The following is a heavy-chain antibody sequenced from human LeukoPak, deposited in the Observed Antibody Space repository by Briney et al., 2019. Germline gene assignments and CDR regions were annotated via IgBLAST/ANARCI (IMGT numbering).Heavy chain of an antibody. Sequence: GGSLRLSCAASGFTFSSYWMSWVRQAPGKGLEWVASIKQDGSEKYYVDSVKGRFTISRDNAKNSLYLQMNSLRAEDTAVYYCARDFAPYRFREAGAIDYWGQGTMVTVSS. V-gene: IGHV3-7*01. J-gene: IGHJ3*01. CDR1: GFTFSSYW. CDR3: ARDFAPYRFREAGAIDY. D-gene: IGHD6-19*01. CDR2: IKQDGSEK.